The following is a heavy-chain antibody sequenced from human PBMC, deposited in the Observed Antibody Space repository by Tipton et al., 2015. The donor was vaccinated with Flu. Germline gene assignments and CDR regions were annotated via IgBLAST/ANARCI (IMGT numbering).Heavy chain of an antibody. CDR3: ARSVWGTPYFDY. CDR1: GGSISSGSYY. CDR2: IYTSGST. V-gene: IGHV4-61*02. D-gene: IGHD3-16*01. Sequence: TLSLTCTVSGGSISSGSYYWSWIRQPAGKGLEWIGRIYTSGSTNYNPSLKSLVTISVDTSKNQFSLKLSSVTAADTAVYYCARSVWGTPYFDYWGQGTLVTVSS. J-gene: IGHJ4*02.